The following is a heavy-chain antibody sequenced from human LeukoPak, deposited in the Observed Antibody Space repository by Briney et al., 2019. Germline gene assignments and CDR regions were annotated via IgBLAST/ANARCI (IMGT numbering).Heavy chain of an antibody. V-gene: IGHV3-30*01. J-gene: IGHJ5*01. CDR2: ISYDGSNK. CDR3: ARDSVRNQLEPFWFDS. D-gene: IGHD1-1*01. Sequence: PGGSLRLSCAASGFTFSSYAMHWVRQAPGKGLEWVAVISYDGSNKYYADSVKGRFTISRDNSKNTLYLQMNSLRAEDTAVYYCARDSVRNQLEPFWFDSWGQGTLVTVSS. CDR1: GFTFSSYA.